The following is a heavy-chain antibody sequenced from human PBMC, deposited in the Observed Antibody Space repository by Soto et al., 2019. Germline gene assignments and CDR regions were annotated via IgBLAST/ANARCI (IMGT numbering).Heavy chain of an antibody. J-gene: IGHJ5*02. D-gene: IGHD3-10*01. CDR3: AKDVSGSDYTHLGGNWWVP. V-gene: IGHV3-23*01. CDR1: GFTFSSYA. Sequence: GGSLRLSCAASGFTFSSYAMSWIRQAPGKGLEWVSDISGSGGSTYYADPVKGRFTISRDNSKNTLYLQMNSLRAEDTAVYYCAKDVSGSDYTHLGGNWWVPWGQGTLVTVSS. CDR2: ISGSGGST.